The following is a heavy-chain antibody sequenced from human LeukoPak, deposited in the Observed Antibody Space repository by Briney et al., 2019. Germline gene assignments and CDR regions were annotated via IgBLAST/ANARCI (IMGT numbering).Heavy chain of an antibody. CDR1: GGSISSYY. Sequence: SETLSLTCTVSGGSISSYYWSWIRQPAGKGLEWIGRIYTSGSTNYNPSLKSRVTMSVDTSKNQYSLKLSSVTAADTAVYYCARDKGYSSGSRHYYYYGMDVWGQGTTVTVSS. CDR2: IYTSGST. V-gene: IGHV4-4*07. J-gene: IGHJ6*02. D-gene: IGHD6-19*01. CDR3: ARDKGYSSGSRHYYYYGMDV.